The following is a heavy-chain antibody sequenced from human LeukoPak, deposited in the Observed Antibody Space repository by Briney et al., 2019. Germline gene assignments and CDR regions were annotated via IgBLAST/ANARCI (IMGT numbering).Heavy chain of an antibody. J-gene: IGHJ4*02. V-gene: IGHV3-7*03. D-gene: IGHD4-17*01. Sequence: PGGSLRLSCAASGFTFSSYWMSWVRQAPGKGLEWVANIKQDGSEKYYVDSVKGRFTFSRDNAKNSLYLQMNSLRAEDTAVYYCAREHDYGDYVTEYYFDYWGQGTLVTVSS. CDR2: IKQDGSEK. CDR3: AREHDYGDYVTEYYFDY. CDR1: GFTFSSYW.